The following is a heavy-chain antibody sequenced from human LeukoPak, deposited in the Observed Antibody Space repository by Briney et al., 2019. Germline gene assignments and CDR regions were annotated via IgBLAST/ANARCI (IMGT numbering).Heavy chain of an antibody. Sequence: ASVKVSCKASGYTFTSYAMHWVRQAPGQRLEWMGWINAGNGNTKYSQKFQGRVTITRDTSASTAYMELSSLRSEDTAMYYCASERYFDWPPGYWGQGTLVTVSS. J-gene: IGHJ4*02. D-gene: IGHD3-9*01. CDR2: INAGNGNT. V-gene: IGHV1-3*01. CDR3: ASERYFDWPPGY. CDR1: GYTFTSYA.